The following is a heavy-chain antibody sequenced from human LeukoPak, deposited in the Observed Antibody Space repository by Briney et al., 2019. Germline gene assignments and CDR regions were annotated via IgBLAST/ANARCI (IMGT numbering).Heavy chain of an antibody. D-gene: IGHD5/OR15-5a*01. J-gene: IGHJ4*02. Sequence: GGSLRLSCAASGFTFSSFSMNWVRQAPGKGLEWVSSIYSTTTYIYYADSVKGRFTISRDNAKNSLYLQMNSLRAEDTAVYYCARDPRLPYYFDYWGQGTLVTVSS. CDR3: ARDPRLPYYFDY. V-gene: IGHV3-21*04. CDR2: IYSTTTYI. CDR1: GFTFSSFS.